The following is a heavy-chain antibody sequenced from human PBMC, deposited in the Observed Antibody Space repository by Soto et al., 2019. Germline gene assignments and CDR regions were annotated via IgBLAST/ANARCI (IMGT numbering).Heavy chain of an antibody. Sequence: ASVKGSCKASGDTFTGFYMHWVRQAPGQGLEWMGWINANSGGTNYAQKFRGRVTMTRDTSISTAYMELSRLTSDDTAVYYCARLRLRFDAFDVWGQGTMVTV. V-gene: IGHV1-2*02. D-gene: IGHD3-16*01. CDR1: GDTFTGFY. CDR3: ARLRLRFDAFDV. CDR2: INANSGGT. J-gene: IGHJ3*01.